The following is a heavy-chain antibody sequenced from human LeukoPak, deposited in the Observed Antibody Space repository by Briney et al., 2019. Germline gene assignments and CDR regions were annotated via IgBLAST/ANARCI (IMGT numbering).Heavy chain of an antibody. J-gene: IGHJ4*02. Sequence: GGSLRLSCAASGFTFSNAWMSWVRQAPGKGLEWVGRIKSKTDGGTTDYAAPVKGRFTISRDDSKNTLYLQMNSLKTEDTAVYYCTTLRFLEWLPNVYYFDYWGQGTLVTVSS. D-gene: IGHD3-3*01. CDR2: IKSKTDGGTT. V-gene: IGHV3-15*01. CDR3: TTLRFLEWLPNVYYFDY. CDR1: GFTFSNAW.